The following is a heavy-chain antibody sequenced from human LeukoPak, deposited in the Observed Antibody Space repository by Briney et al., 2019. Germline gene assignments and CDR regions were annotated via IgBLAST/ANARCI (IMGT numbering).Heavy chain of an antibody. CDR3: ARLAYGGPNFDY. CDR1: GYTFTSYG. CDR2: ISAYNGNT. V-gene: IGHV1-18*01. Sequence: ASVKVSCKASGYTFTSYGISWVRQAPGQGLEWMGWISAYNGNTNYAQKLQGRVTMTTDTSTSAAYMELRSLRSDATAVYYCARLAYGGPNFDYWGQGTLVTVSS. D-gene: IGHD4-23*01. J-gene: IGHJ4*02.